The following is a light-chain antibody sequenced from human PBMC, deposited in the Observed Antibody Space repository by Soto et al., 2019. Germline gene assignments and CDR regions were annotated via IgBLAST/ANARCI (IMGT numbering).Light chain of an antibody. CDR1: QSISDT. Sequence: EIVMTQSPATLSVSPGGRATLSCRASQSISDTLAWYQQKPGQAPRLLIYSASRRATGFPGRFSGSGSGTDFTLTISSLQSEDLAVYYCQQYYPAPFTFGQGTKLEI. CDR2: SAS. V-gene: IGKV3-15*01. CDR3: QQYYPAPFT. J-gene: IGKJ2*01.